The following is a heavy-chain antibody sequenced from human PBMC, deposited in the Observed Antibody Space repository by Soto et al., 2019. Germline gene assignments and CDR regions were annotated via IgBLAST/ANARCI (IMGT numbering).Heavy chain of an antibody. CDR1: GFTFSSNS. V-gene: IGHV3-48*02. Sequence: EVQAVESGGGLVQPGGSPRLSCAASGFTFSSNSMNWVRQAPGKGLEWISYISSSSSTIYADSVKGRFTISRDNAKNSLYLQMNSLRDEDTAVYYCARVIWSGHLTSDLWGQGTLVTVSS. J-gene: IGHJ5*02. CDR2: ISSSSSTI. D-gene: IGHD3-3*01. CDR3: ARVIWSGHLTSDL.